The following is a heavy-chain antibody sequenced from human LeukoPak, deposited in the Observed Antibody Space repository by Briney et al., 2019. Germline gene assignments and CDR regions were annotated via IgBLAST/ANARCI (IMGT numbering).Heavy chain of an antibody. CDR2: IYYSENT. CDR3: ARRREGGDYVFDY. CDR1: GDSISSSSYY. D-gene: IGHD4-17*01. J-gene: IGHJ4*02. V-gene: IGHV4-39*07. Sequence: SETLSLTCTVSGDSISSSSYYWGWIRQPPGKGLEWIGVIYYSENTYYNPSLMSRVTISVDTSKNQFSLKLSSVAAADTAVYYCARRREGGDYVFDYWGQGTLVTVSS.